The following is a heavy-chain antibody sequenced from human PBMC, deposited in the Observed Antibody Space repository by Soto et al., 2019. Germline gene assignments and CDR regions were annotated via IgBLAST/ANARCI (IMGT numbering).Heavy chain of an antibody. Sequence: SVKVSCKASGGTFSSYASSWVRQAPGQGLEWMGGIIPIFGTANYAQKFQGRVTITADESTSTAYMELSSLRSEDTAVYYCARPRIDYYGSGSFDSRNGFDPWGQGTLVTVSS. CDR3: ARPRIDYYGSGSFDSRNGFDP. D-gene: IGHD3-10*01. V-gene: IGHV1-69*13. CDR2: IIPIFGTA. CDR1: GGTFSSYA. J-gene: IGHJ5*02.